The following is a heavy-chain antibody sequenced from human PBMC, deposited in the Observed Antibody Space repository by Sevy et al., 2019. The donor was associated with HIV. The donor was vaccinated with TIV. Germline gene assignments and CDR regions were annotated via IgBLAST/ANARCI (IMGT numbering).Heavy chain of an antibody. Sequence: GGSLRLSCAASGFTFSYYTMNWVRQAPGKGLEWVSSISSGISYIFYADSMKGRFTVSRDNAKNSLFLQMNSLRDEDTALYYCARSTDYYDNSGYDSWDRGTLVTVSS. V-gene: IGHV3-21*03. CDR3: ARSTDYYDNSGYDS. CDR1: GFTFSYYT. D-gene: IGHD3-22*01. CDR2: ISSGISYI. J-gene: IGHJ4*02.